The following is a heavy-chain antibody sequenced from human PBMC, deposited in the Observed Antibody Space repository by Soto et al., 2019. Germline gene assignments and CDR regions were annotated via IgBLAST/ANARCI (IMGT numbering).Heavy chain of an antibody. CDR2: IISSDYI. J-gene: IGHJ4*02. V-gene: IGHV3-21*01. Sequence: GGSLRLSCAASGFTFSYYTMNWVRQAPGKGLEWVSSIISSDYIYYADSVKGRFTISRDNAKNSVYLQMGSLRAEDTAVYYCARDRESLSYWGQGTLVTVSS. CDR3: ARDRESLSY. CDR1: GFTFSYYT.